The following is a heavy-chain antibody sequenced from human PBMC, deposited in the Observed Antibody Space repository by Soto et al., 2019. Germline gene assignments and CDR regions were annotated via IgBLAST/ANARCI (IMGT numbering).Heavy chain of an antibody. V-gene: IGHV3-21*01. CDR3: VRSGTAPSLRHNWFDP. CDR2: ITTSGSYI. D-gene: IGHD1-1*01. Sequence: EVQLVESGGGLVKPGGSLRLSCAASGFTFSSYDMNWVRQAPGKGLEYVSSITTSGSYIYYGDSVRGRFTISRDNAKNSLFLQMDSLRADDTAVYYCVRSGTAPSLRHNWFDPWGQGTLVTVSS. J-gene: IGHJ5*02. CDR1: GFTFSSYD.